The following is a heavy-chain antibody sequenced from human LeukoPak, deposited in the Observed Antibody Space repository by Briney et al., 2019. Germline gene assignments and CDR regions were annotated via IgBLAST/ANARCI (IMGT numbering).Heavy chain of an antibody. Sequence: GGSLRLSCAASGFTFSSYAIHWVRQAPGKGLEYVSAISRSGGHTYYANSVEGRFTISRDNAKNSLYLQMNSLRAEDTAVYYCARPTYYYDSSGYYPFDYWGQGTLVTVSS. CDR2: ISRSGGHT. J-gene: IGHJ4*02. CDR1: GFTFSSYA. CDR3: ARPTYYYDSSGYYPFDY. D-gene: IGHD3-22*01. V-gene: IGHV3-64*01.